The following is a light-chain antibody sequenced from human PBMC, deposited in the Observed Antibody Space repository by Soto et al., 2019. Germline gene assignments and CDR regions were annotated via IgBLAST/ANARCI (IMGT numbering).Light chain of an antibody. CDR3: QQRGDWPLYN. V-gene: IGKV3-11*01. CDR2: DAS. CDR1: QSVSIY. J-gene: IGKJ2*01. Sequence: EIVLTQSPATLSFSPGERATLSCRASQSVSIYLAGYQQKTGQAPRLLIYDASNRATGTPARYSGSGSGTDFTLTISSLAPEDFAVYYCQQRGDWPLYNFGQGTKLEIK.